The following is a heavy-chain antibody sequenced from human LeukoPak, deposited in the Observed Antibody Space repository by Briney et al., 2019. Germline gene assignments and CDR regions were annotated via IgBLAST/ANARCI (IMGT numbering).Heavy chain of an antibody. CDR1: GFTFSSYA. Sequence: GRFLRLSCAASGFTFSSYAMHWVRQAPGKGLEWVAVISYDGSNKYYADSVKGRFTISRDNSKNTLYLQMNSLRAEDTAVYYCALPCSSSWEFDYWGQGTLVTVSS. D-gene: IGHD6-13*01. CDR3: ALPCSSSWEFDY. CDR2: ISYDGSNK. J-gene: IGHJ4*02. V-gene: IGHV3-30*04.